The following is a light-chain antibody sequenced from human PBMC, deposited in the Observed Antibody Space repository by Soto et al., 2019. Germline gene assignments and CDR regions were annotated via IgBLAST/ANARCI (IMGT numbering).Light chain of an antibody. Sequence: QSVLTQPRSVSGSPGQSVTISCTGTSSDVGGYNYVSWYQQHPGKAPKLMIYDVSKRPSGVPDRFSGSKSGNTASLTISGLQAEEEADYSCCSYAGSYTPGAFGTVTKVTVL. CDR2: DVS. V-gene: IGLV2-11*01. CDR3: CSYAGSYTPGA. J-gene: IGLJ1*01. CDR1: SSDVGGYNY.